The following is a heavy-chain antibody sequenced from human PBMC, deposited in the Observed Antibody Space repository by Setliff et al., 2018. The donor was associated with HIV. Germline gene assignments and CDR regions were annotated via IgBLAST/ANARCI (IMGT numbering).Heavy chain of an antibody. J-gene: IGHJ3*02. Sequence: HPGGSLRLSCAASGFTFSDYGMNWVRQAPGKGLEWVSYIGSSSSIIFYADSVKGRFTISRDNAKNSLYLQMNSLRGEDTAVYYCAGEYQLLHAAFDIWGQGTMVTVSS. CDR3: AGEYQLLHAAFDI. CDR2: IGSSSSII. CDR1: GFTFSDYG. V-gene: IGHV3-48*01. D-gene: IGHD2-2*01.